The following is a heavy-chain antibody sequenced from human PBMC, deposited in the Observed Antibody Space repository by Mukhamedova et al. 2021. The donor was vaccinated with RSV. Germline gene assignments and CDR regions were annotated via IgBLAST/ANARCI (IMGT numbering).Heavy chain of an antibody. J-gene: IGHJ3*01. D-gene: IGHD5-24*01. CDR3: ARDRRGGWQQSAAWGFDV. Sequence: GKGLEWVSYISGSGSTIYYTDSVKGRFTISRDNAKNSLHLQMNSLRVEDTAVHYCARDRRGGWQQSAAWGFDVGGQGTMVTV. CDR2: ISGSGSTI. V-gene: IGHV3-48*03.